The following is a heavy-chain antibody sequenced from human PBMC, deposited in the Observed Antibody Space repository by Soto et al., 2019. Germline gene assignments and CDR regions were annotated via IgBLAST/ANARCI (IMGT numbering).Heavy chain of an antibody. Sequence: PGESLKISCKGSGFTFTAYWIGWVRQMPGKGLEWMGIMFPGDSTTRYSPSFQGQVTMSADKSISTAYLQWNSLKASDTAMYYCXRVVIGYCSSTSCPADYWGQGALVTVSS. CDR2: MFPGDSTT. CDR3: XRVVIGYCSSTSCPADY. CDR1: GFTFTAYW. D-gene: IGHD2-2*01. J-gene: IGHJ4*02. V-gene: IGHV5-51*01.